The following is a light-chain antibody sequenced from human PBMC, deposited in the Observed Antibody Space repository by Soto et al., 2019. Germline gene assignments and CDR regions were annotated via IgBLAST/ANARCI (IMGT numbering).Light chain of an antibody. V-gene: IGLV1-44*01. CDR2: SNN. CDR3: AAWDDSLNGYV. Sequence: QSVLTQPPSASGTPGQRVTTSCSGSSSNIGSNTVNWYQQLPGTAPKLLIYSNNQQPSGVPDRFSGSKSGTSASLAISGLQSEDEADYYCAAWDDSLNGYVFGTGTKVTVL. CDR1: SSNIGSNT. J-gene: IGLJ1*01.